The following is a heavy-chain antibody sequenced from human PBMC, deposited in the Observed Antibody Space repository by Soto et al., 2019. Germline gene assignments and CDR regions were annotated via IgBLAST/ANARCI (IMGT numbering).Heavy chain of an antibody. CDR2: ISGSGDST. J-gene: IGHJ4*02. CDR1: GFTFSSYA. Sequence: GGSLRLSCAASGFTFSSYAMSWVRQAPGKGLEWVSAISGSGDSTYYADSVKGRFTTSRDNSKNTLYLQMNGLRAEDTAVYYCAKKPYGDSILSHFDYWGQGTLVTVSS. CDR3: AKKPYGDSILSHFDY. V-gene: IGHV3-23*01. D-gene: IGHD4-17*01.